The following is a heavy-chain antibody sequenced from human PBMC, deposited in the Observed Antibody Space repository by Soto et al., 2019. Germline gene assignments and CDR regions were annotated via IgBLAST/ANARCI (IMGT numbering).Heavy chain of an antibody. J-gene: IGHJ3*02. CDR2: IYPGDSDT. CDR1: GYSFTSYW. CDR3: ARRDTNGVWTRGAFDI. D-gene: IGHD2-8*01. V-gene: IGHV5-51*01. Sequence: GESLKISCKGSGYSFTSYWIGWVRQMPGKGLEWMGIIYPGDSDTRYSPSFQGQVTISADKSISTAYLQWSSLKASDTAMYYCARRDTNGVWTRGAFDIWGQGTMVTVSS.